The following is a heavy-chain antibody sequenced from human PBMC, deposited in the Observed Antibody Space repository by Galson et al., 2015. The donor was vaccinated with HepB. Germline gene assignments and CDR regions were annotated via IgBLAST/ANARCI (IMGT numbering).Heavy chain of an antibody. J-gene: IGHJ5*02. CDR1: GGSISSSSYY. CDR3: ARGSGGSVNWFDP. Sequence: SETLSLTCTVSGGSISSSSYYWGWIRQPPGKGLEWIGSIYYSGSTYYNPSLKSRVTISVDTSKNQFSLKLSSVTAADTAVYYCARGSGGSVNWFDPWGQGTLVTVSS. V-gene: IGHV4-39*07. D-gene: IGHD2-15*01. CDR2: IYYSGST.